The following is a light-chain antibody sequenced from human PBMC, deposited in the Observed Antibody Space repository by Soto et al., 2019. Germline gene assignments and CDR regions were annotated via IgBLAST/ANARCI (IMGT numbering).Light chain of an antibody. Sequence: DIQLTQSPSTLSASVGDRVTITCRASQSLNSRLAWYQQKPGKAPKLLVYDASTLESGVSSRFSGSGSGTEFTLTINDLQPDDLATYFCQQYKSYSTFGQGTKVE. J-gene: IGKJ1*01. V-gene: IGKV1-5*01. CDR1: QSLNSR. CDR3: QQYKSYST. CDR2: DAS.